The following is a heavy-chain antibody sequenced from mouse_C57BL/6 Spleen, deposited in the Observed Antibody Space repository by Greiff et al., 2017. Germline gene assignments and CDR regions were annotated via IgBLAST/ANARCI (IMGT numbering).Heavy chain of an antibody. D-gene: IGHD2-4*01. Sequence: QVQLKQSGPELVKPGASVKISCKASGYAFSSSWMNWVKQRPGKGLEWIGRIYPGDGDTNYNGKFKGKATLTADKSSSTAYMQLSRLTSEDSAVYFCASYYDLFFAYWGQGTLVTVSA. V-gene: IGHV1-82*01. CDR2: IYPGDGDT. CDR3: ASYYDLFFAY. J-gene: IGHJ3*01. CDR1: GYAFSSSW.